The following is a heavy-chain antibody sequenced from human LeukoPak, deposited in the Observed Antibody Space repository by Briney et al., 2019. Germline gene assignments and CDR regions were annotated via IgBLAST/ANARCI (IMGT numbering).Heavy chain of an antibody. CDR2: ISGSGGST. Sequence: GRSLRLSCAASGFTFSSYAMSWVRQAPGKGLEWVSAISGSGGSTYYADSVKGRFTISRDNSKNTLYLQMNSLRAEDTAVYYCAPVPYYDSSGYYLWGQGTLVTVSS. CDR1: GFTFSSYA. CDR3: APVPYYDSSGYYL. V-gene: IGHV3-23*01. D-gene: IGHD3-22*01. J-gene: IGHJ4*02.